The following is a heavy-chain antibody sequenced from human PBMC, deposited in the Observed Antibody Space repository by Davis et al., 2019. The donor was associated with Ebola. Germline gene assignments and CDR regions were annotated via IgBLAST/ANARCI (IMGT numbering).Heavy chain of an antibody. CDR2: ISSTGDAS. D-gene: IGHD5-12*01. V-gene: IGHV3-48*03. Sequence: PGGSLRLSCTASGFSLSPFGMNWVRQAPGKGLEWVSYISSTGDASDYADSVRGRFFISRDNTQNSLYLEMSNLRADDTAVYYCATMDIVIVVGVHATDVWGRGTTVIVSS. J-gene: IGHJ6*02. CDR1: GFSLSPFG. CDR3: ATMDIVIVVGVHATDV.